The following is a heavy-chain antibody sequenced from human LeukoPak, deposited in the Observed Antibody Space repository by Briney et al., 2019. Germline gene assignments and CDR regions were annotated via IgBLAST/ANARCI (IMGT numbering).Heavy chain of an antibody. V-gene: IGHV4-4*02. CDR2: IYHSGSI. D-gene: IGHD3-10*01. J-gene: IGHJ5*02. CDR3: ARSGLGSSSWGNWFDP. Sequence: SETLSLTCIVSGGSISSSNWWIWVRQPPGKGLEWIGEIYHSGSIHYSPSLKSRVTISVDKSKNQFSLKVSSVTAADTAVYYCARSGLGSSSWGNWFDPWGQGTLVTVSS. CDR1: GGSISSSNW.